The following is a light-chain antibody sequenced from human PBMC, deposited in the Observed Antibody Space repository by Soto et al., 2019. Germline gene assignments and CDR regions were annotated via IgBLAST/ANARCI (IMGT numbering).Light chain of an antibody. CDR1: QSVSSN. Sequence: VVMTHSPATLSVYPWERATLSCRASQSVSSNLAWYQQKPGQAPRLLIYGASTRATGIPARFSGSGSGTEFTLTISSLQSEDFAVYYCQQYNNWPRTFGQGTKVDIK. CDR2: GAS. CDR3: QQYNNWPRT. J-gene: IGKJ1*01. V-gene: IGKV3-15*01.